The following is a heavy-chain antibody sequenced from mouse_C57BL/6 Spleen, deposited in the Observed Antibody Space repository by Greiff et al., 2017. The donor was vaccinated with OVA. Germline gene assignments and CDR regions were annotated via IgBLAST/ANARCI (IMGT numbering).Heavy chain of an antibody. V-gene: IGHV5-16*01. CDR2: INYDGSST. Sequence: EVKLVESEGGLVQPGSSMKLSCTASGFTFSDYYMAWVRQVPEKGLEWVANINYDGSSTYYLDSLKSRFIISRDNAKNILYLQMSSLKSEDTATYYCARGDYYGSSLMDYWGQGTSVTVSS. D-gene: IGHD1-1*01. CDR3: ARGDYYGSSLMDY. J-gene: IGHJ4*01. CDR1: GFTFSDYY.